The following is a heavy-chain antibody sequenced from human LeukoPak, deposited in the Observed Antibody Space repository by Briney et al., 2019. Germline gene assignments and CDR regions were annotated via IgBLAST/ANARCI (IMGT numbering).Heavy chain of an antibody. CDR3: TRAGPHYGSGTGYAFYGMDV. Sequence: SETLSLTCTVPDGSIGRGGYYWTWIRQYPGKGLEWIGYIYYTGTTYYNPSLQSRVAISKDASKNQFSLRLSSVTAADTAVYYGTRAGPHYGSGTGYAFYGMDVWGQGTTVTVSS. V-gene: IGHV4-31*03. D-gene: IGHD3-10*01. J-gene: IGHJ6*02. CDR2: IYYTGTT. CDR1: DGSIGRGGYY.